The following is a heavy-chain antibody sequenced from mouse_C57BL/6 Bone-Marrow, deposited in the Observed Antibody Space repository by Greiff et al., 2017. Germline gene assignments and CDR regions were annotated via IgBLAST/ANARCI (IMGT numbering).Heavy chain of an antibody. D-gene: IGHD2-4*01. CDR1: GFSFNTYA. CDR2: IRSKSNNYAT. CDR3: VGIYYDYDVGYFDV. Sequence: DVHLVESGGGLVQPKGSLKLSCAASGFSFNTYAMNWVRQAPGKGLEWVARIRSKSNNYATYYADSVKDRFTISRDDSESMLYLQMNNLKTEDTAMYYCVGIYYDYDVGYFDVWGTGTTVTVSS. V-gene: IGHV10-1*01. J-gene: IGHJ1*03.